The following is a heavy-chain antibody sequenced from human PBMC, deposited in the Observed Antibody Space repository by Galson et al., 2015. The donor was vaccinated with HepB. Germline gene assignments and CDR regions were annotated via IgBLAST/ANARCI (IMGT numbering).Heavy chain of an antibody. CDR3: IRLGDLSGYSSR. CDR1: GFIFSGSA. D-gene: IGHD2-2*01. CDR2: IRSKANYYET. J-gene: IGHJ4*02. Sequence: SLRLCCAASGFIFSGSAIDWVRQASGKGPEWVGRIRSKANYYETFYVPSLKGRFTISRDDSKNMAYLHMRSLKTEDTAVYYCIRLGDLSGYSSRWGQGTLVTVSS. V-gene: IGHV3-73*01.